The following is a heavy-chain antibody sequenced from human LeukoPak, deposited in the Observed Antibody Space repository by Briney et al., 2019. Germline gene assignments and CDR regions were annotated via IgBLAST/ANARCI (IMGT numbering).Heavy chain of an antibody. V-gene: IGHV3-9*03. Sequence: GGSLRLSCAASGFTIDDYAMHWVRQAPGKGLEWVSGISWNSGSIGYADSVKGRFTISRDNAKNSLYLQMNSLRAEDMALYYCAKEGIVGATTSYFDYWGQGTLVTVSS. CDR2: ISWNSGSI. CDR3: AKEGIVGATTSYFDY. CDR1: GFTIDDYA. D-gene: IGHD1-26*01. J-gene: IGHJ4*02.